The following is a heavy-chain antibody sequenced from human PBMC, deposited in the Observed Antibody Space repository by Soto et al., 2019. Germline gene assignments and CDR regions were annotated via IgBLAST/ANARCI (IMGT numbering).Heavy chain of an antibody. V-gene: IGHV4-59*08. Sequence: QVQLQESGPGLVKPSETLSLTCTVSGGSISSYYWSWIRQPPGKGLEWIGYIYYSGSTNYNPSLKSRVTISVDTSKNQFSLKLSSVTAADTAVYYCARHGDYAALDYWGQGTLVTVSS. CDR2: IYYSGST. J-gene: IGHJ4*02. CDR3: ARHGDYAALDY. D-gene: IGHD4-17*01. CDR1: GGSISSYY.